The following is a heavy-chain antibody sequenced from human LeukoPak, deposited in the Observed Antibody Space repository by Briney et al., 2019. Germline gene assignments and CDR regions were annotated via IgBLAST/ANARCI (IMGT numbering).Heavy chain of an antibody. J-gene: IGHJ5*02. CDR2: INPNSGGT. V-gene: IGHV1-2*02. CDR3: ARDSGDYYGSGIFRWFDP. CDR1: GYTFTGYY. Sequence: GASVKVSCKASGYTFTGYYMHWVRQAPGPGLEWMGWINPNSGGTNYAQKFQGRVTMTRDTSISTAYMELSRLRSDDTAVYYCARDSGDYYGSGIFRWFDPWGQGTLVTVSS. D-gene: IGHD3-10*01.